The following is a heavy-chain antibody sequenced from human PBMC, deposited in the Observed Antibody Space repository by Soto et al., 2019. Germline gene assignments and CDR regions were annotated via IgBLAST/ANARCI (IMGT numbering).Heavy chain of an antibody. J-gene: IGHJ6*02. Sequence: SETLSLTCAVYGGSFSGYYWSWIRQPPGKGLEWIGEINHSGSTNYNPSLKSRVTISVDTSKNQFSLKLSSVTAADKAVYYCARESELTGIAPAGTHPNGMDVWGQGNTVTVSS. CDR2: INHSGST. CDR3: ARESELTGIAPAGTHPNGMDV. CDR1: GGSFSGYY. V-gene: IGHV4-34*01. D-gene: IGHD6-13*01.